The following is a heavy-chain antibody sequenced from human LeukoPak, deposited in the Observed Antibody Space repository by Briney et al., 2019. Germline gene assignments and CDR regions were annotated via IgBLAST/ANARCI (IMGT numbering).Heavy chain of an antibody. CDR2: INGDGSST. Sequence: GGSLRLSCAASGFTFSPYWMHWVRQAPGKGLVWVSRINGDGSSTDYADSVKGRFTISRDDAKNTLYLQMNSLTAEDTAVYYCARDRGYQMVDPWGQGTLVTVSS. V-gene: IGHV3-74*01. CDR3: ARDRGYQMVDP. J-gene: IGHJ5*02. CDR1: GFTFSPYW. D-gene: IGHD5-12*01.